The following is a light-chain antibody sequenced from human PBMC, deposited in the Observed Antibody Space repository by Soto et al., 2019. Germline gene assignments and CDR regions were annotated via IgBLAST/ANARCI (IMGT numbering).Light chain of an antibody. J-gene: IGKJ1*01. Sequence: DIQMTQSPSTLSASVGDRVTMTCRASQSIESWLAWYQQKPGKAPKLLIYKASTLESGVPSRFSGSGSGTEFTLTISSLQPDDFATYHCQQYKSYPWTFGQGTNVDIK. V-gene: IGKV1-5*03. CDR2: KAS. CDR3: QQYKSYPWT. CDR1: QSIESW.